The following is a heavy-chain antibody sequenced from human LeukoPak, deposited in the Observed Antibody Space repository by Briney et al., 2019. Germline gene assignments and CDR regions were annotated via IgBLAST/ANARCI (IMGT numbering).Heavy chain of an antibody. V-gene: IGHV4-39*01. CDR1: GGSISSSSYY. CDR3: ARRGYCSSTSCYYYYYMDV. CDR2: IYYSGST. J-gene: IGHJ6*03. Sequence: SETLSLTCTVSGGSISSSSYYWGWIRQPPGKGLEWIGSIYYSGSTYYNPSLKSRVTISVDTSKNQFSLKLSSVTAADTAVYYCARRGYCSSTSCYYYYYMDVWGKGTTVTVSS. D-gene: IGHD2-2*01.